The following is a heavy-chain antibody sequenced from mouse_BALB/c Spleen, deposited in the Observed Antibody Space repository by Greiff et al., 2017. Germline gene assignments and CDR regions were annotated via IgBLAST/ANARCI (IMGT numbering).Heavy chain of an antibody. CDR3: VRSSSYRYDGWFAY. V-gene: IGHV2-9-2*01. Sequence: QVQLKESGPGLVAPSQSLSITCTVSGFSLTSYDISWIRQPPGKGLEWLGVIWTGGGTNYNSAFMFRLSISKDNSKSQVFLKMNSLQTDDTAIYYSVRSSSYRYDGWFAYWGQGTLVTVSA. CDR1: GFSLTSYD. D-gene: IGHD2-14*01. J-gene: IGHJ3*01. CDR2: IWTGGGT.